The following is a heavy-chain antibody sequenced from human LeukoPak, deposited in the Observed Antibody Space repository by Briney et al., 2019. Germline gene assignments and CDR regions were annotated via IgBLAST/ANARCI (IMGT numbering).Heavy chain of an antibody. J-gene: IGHJ3*02. V-gene: IGHV4-39*01. Sequence: SQTLSLTCTVSGGSVSSTTYYWSWIRQPPGKGLEWIASINYSGSTYYNPSLKSRVTISVDTSENQFSLKLSSVTAADTAVYYCARHRAYSYSSPFDIWGQGTMVTVSS. CDR2: INYSGST. D-gene: IGHD6-6*01. CDR3: ARHRAYSYSSPFDI. CDR1: GGSVSSTTYY.